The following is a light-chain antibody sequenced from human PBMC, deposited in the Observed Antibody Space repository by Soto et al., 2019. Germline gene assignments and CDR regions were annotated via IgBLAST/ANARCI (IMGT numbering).Light chain of an antibody. CDR3: QQYDNWPPE. Sequence: IVLTQSPGTLSLSPGEIATLSFRASQSVSSRLAWYQQKPGQSPRLLIYGASTRATGIPDRFSGGVSGTEFTLTISSLQSEDVAVYYCQQYDNWPPEFGQGTKVDIK. J-gene: IGKJ1*01. CDR1: QSVSSR. CDR2: GAS. V-gene: IGKV3-15*01.